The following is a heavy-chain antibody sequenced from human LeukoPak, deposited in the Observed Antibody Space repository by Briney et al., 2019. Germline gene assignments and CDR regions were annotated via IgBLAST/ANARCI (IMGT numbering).Heavy chain of an antibody. CDR1: GGSISSSSYY. Sequence: SETLSLTCTVSGGSISSSSYYWGWIRQPPGKGLEWIGSIYYSGSTYYNPSLNSPLTISVDTSKNPFSLTLSSVTAADTAVYYCASRYSGYESDYWGQGTLVTVSA. CDR2: IYYSGST. D-gene: IGHD5-12*01. CDR3: ASRYSGYESDY. J-gene: IGHJ4*02. V-gene: IGHV4-39*01.